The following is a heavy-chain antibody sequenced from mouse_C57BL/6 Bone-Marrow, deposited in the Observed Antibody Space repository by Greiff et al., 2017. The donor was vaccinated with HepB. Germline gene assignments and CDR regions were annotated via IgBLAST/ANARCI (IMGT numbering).Heavy chain of an antibody. CDR2: IYPGNSDT. CDR3: TSSSYVWYFDV. D-gene: IGHD1-1*01. CDR1: GYTFTSYW. V-gene: IGHV1-5*01. J-gene: IGHJ1*03. Sequence: EVQLQQSGTVLARPGASVKMSCKTSGYTFTSYWMHWVNQRPGQGLEWIGAIYPGNSDTSYNQKFKGKAKLTAVTSASTAYMELSSLTNEDSAVYYCTSSSYVWYFDVWGTGTAVTVSA.